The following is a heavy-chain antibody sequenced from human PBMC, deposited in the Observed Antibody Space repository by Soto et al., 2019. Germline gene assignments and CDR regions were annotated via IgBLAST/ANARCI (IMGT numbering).Heavy chain of an antibody. J-gene: IGHJ6*02. CDR3: ARSDQSMTHKRGGFYSGMDV. Sequence: QVQLVQSGAEVKKPGSSVKVSCKASGGTFSSYAISWVRQAPGQGLEWMGGIIPIFGTANYAQKFQGRVTITADESTSTAYMELSSLRSEDTAVYYCARSDQSMTHKRGGFYSGMDVWGQGTTVTVSS. D-gene: IGHD2-15*01. CDR1: GGTFSSYA. V-gene: IGHV1-69*01. CDR2: IIPIFGTA.